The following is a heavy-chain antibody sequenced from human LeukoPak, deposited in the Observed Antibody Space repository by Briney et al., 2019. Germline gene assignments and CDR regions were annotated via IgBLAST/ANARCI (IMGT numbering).Heavy chain of an antibody. CDR2: MNPNSGNT. CDR1: GYTFTSYD. Sequence: ASVKVSCKASGYTFTSYDINWVRQATGQGLERMGWMNPNSGNTGYAQKFQGRVTMTRNTSISTAYMELSSLRSEDTAVYYCASQLNYYGSGSYPYYYYGMDVWGQGTTVTVSS. CDR3: ASQLNYYGSGSYPYYYYGMDV. J-gene: IGHJ6*02. V-gene: IGHV1-8*01. D-gene: IGHD3-10*01.